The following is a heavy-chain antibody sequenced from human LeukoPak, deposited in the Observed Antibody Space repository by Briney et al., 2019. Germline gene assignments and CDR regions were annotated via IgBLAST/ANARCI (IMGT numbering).Heavy chain of an antibody. CDR1: GFTFSSYA. CDR3: ATQYCSSTSCLDY. D-gene: IGHD2-2*01. J-gene: IGHJ4*02. Sequence: GGSLRLSCAASGFTFSSYAMSWVRQAPGKGLEWVSAISGSGGSTYYADSVKGRFTISRDNSKNTLYLQMNSLRAEDTAVYYCATQYCSSTSCLDYWGQGTLVTVSS. V-gene: IGHV3-23*01. CDR2: ISGSGGST.